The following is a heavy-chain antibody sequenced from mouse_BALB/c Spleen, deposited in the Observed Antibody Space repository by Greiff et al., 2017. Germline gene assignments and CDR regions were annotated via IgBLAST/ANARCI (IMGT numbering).Heavy chain of an antibody. CDR2: IWAGGST. D-gene: IGHD2-4*01. J-gene: IGHJ2*01. CDR3: AREDYDYDGGLDY. CDR1: GFSLTSYG. V-gene: IGHV2-9*02. Sequence: QVQLQQSGPGLVAPSQSLSITCTVSGFSLTSYGVHWVRQPPGKGLEWLGVIWAGGSTNYNSALMSRLSISKDNSKSQVFLKMNSLQTDDTAMYYCAREDYDYDGGLDYWGQGTTLTVSS.